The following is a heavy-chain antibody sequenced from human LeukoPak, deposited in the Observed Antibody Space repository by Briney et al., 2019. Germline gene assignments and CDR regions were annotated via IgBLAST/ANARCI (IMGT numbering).Heavy chain of an antibody. J-gene: IGHJ4*02. CDR3: AKEGLGSSWYPNYFDY. Sequence: GGSLTLSCAASGFTLSAFAMHWVRHAPGNGLEWVAHKTYDGSNNYHTDFVKGRLTISRDSSKNTLYLQVNSLRAEDTAVYYCAKEGLGSSWYPNYFDYWGQGTLVTVSS. D-gene: IGHD6-13*01. V-gene: IGHV3-30*18. CDR2: KTYDGSNN. CDR1: GFTLSAFA.